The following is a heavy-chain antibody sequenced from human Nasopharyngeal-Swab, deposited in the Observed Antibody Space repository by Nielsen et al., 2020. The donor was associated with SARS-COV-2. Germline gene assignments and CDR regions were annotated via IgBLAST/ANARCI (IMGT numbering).Heavy chain of an antibody. CDR2: IYPGDSDT. CDR1: GYIFPAYW. D-gene: IGHD3-16*01. J-gene: IGHJ4*02. CDR3: AGGIDFDY. Sequence: GESLKISCTGSGYIFPAYWIAWVRQLPGKGLEWLGIIYPGDSDTTYSPSFQGRVTLSADKSINTAYLQWSSLQASDTGIYYCAGGIDFDYWGQGTLVTVSS. V-gene: IGHV5-51*01.